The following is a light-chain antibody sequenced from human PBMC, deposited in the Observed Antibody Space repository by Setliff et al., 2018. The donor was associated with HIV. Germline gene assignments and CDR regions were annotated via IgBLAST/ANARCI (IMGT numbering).Light chain of an antibody. CDR3: QQYATSLRT. Sequence: IVLTQFPGTLSLSPGERAILSCTASQSLSSSYIAWYQQKPGQAPRLLIYSAAYRATGIPDRFSGSGSGTDFTLTISRLEPEDFAVYYCQQYATSLRTFGQGTKV. J-gene: IGKJ1*01. CDR1: QSLSSSY. V-gene: IGKV3-20*01. CDR2: SAA.